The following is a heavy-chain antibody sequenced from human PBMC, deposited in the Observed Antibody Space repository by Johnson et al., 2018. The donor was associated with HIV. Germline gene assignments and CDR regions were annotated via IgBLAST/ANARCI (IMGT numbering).Heavy chain of an antibody. Sequence: QVQLVESGGGLVKPGGSLRLSCAASGFTFSSYGMHWVRQAPGKGLEWVAFIRYDGSNKYYADSVKGRFTISRDNSKNTVYLQMNSLRAEDTAVYYCAREVRGPRGGFDIWGQGTMVTVSS. CDR1: GFTFSSYG. V-gene: IGHV3-30*02. CDR3: AREVRGPRGGFDI. D-gene: IGHD3-10*01. J-gene: IGHJ3*02. CDR2: IRYDGSNK.